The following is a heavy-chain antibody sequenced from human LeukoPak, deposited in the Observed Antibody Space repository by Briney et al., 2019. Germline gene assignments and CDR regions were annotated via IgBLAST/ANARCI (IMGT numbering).Heavy chain of an antibody. V-gene: IGHV1-2*02. CDR3: ARDTPQVVSASGSYVSDC. J-gene: IGHJ4*02. D-gene: IGHD3-10*01. CDR2: INPNSGGT. Sequence: ASVKVSCKASGYTFTVYYMHWVRQAPGQGLGWMGWINPNSGGTNYAQKFQGRVTMTRDTSTSTAYMDMRSLRIDETAVYYCARDTPQVVSASGSYVSDCWGQGTLVTVSS. CDR1: GYTFTVYY.